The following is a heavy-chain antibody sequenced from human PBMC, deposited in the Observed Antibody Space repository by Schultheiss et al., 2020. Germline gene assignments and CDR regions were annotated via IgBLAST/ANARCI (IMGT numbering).Heavy chain of an antibody. D-gene: IGHD4-17*01. Sequence: SETLSLTCTVSGGSISSGDYYWSWIRQPPGKGLEWIGYIYYSGSTYYNPSLKSRVTISVDTSKNQFSLKLSSVTAADTAVYYCARGQEGDYGDYGLLHWGQGTLVTVSS. V-gene: IGHV4-30-4*01. CDR3: ARGQEGDYGDYGLLH. CDR1: GGSISSGDYY. CDR2: IYYSGST. J-gene: IGHJ4*02.